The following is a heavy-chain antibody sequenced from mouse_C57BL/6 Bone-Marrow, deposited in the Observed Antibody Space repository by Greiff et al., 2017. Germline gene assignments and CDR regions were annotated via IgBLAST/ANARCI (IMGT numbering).Heavy chain of an antibody. V-gene: IGHV1-54*01. J-gene: IGHJ1*03. Sequence: VQLQQSGAELVRPGTSVKVSCKASGYAFTNYLIEWVKQRPGQGLEWIGVINPGSGGTNYNEKFKGKATLTADKSSSTAYMQLSSLTSEDSAVYFCAEGAAWYFDVWGTGTTVTVSS. CDR1: GYAFTNYL. CDR3: AEGAAWYFDV. CDR2: INPGSGGT.